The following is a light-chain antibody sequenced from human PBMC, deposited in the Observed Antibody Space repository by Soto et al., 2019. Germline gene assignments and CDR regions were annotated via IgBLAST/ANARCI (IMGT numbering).Light chain of an antibody. CDR3: ISYTSRSTWV. V-gene: IGLV2-14*01. J-gene: IGLJ3*02. CDR2: EVS. Sequence: QSVLTQPASVSGSPGQSITISCTGTSSDVGGYNYVSWYQHHPGKAPKLMIYEVSNRPSGVSDRFSGSRSGNTASLTISGLQPEDQSDYYRISYTSRSTWVFGGGTKVTVL. CDR1: SSDVGGYNY.